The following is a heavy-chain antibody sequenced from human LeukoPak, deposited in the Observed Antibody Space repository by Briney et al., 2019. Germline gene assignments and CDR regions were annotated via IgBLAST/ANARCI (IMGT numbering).Heavy chain of an antibody. J-gene: IGHJ4*02. CDR2: ISYDGSNK. CDR1: GFTFSSYG. D-gene: IGHD6-19*01. V-gene: IGHV3-30*18. Sequence: QPGGSLRLSCAASGFTFSSYGMHWVRQAPGKGLEWVAVISYDGSNKYYADSVKGRFTISRDNSKNTLYLQMNSLRAEDTAVYYCAKVRQWLVLPGAEFDYWGQGTLVTVSS. CDR3: AKVRQWLVLPGAEFDY.